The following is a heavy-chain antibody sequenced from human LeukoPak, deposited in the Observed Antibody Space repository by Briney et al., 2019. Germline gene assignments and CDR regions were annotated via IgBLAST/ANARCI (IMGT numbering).Heavy chain of an antibody. D-gene: IGHD3-3*01. V-gene: IGHV3-23*01. CDR1: GFTFSSYV. Sequence: GGSLRLSCAAFGFTFSSYVMSWVRQAPGKGLEWVSAISGSGGSTYYADSVKGRFTISRDNSKNTLYLQMNSLRAEDTAVYYCAKDDFWSVDYWGQGTLVTVSS. J-gene: IGHJ4*02. CDR3: AKDDFWSVDY. CDR2: ISGSGGST.